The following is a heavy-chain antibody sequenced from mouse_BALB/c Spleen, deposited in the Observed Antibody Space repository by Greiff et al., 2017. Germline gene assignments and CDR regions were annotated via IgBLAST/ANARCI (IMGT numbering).Heavy chain of an antibody. D-gene: IGHD2-1*01. CDR3: ARGGNYEYYYAMDY. CDR2: ISYSGST. J-gene: IGHJ4*01. Sequence: EVKVEESGPGLVKPSQSLSLTCTVTGYSITSDYAWNWIRQFPGNKLEWMGYISYSGSTSYNPSLKSRISITRDTSKNQFFLQLNSVTTEDTATYYCARGGNYEYYYAMDYWGQGTSVTVSS. CDR1: GYSITSDYA. V-gene: IGHV3-2*02.